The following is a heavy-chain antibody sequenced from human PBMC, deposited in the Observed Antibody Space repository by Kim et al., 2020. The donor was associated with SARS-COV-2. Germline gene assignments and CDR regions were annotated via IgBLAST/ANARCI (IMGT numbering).Heavy chain of an antibody. V-gene: IGHV4-59*08. J-gene: IGHJ4*02. Sequence: SETLSLTCSVSGGSVTNNYWGWLRQPPGKGLEWIASLFYSGSALYNPSLRGRVSISISTSRKQISLKLDSVTAADTAIYYCVRQLSTAVTFSNFDEWGPG. CDR3: VRQLSTAVTFSNFDE. CDR2: LFYSGSA. D-gene: IGHD2-21*02. CDR1: GGSVTNNY.